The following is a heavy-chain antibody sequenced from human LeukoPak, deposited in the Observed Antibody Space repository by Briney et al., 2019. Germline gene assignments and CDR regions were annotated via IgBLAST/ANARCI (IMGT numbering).Heavy chain of an antibody. J-gene: IGHJ4*02. Sequence: SETLSLTCAVYGGSFSGYYWSWIRQPPGKGLEWIGEINHGGSTNYNPSLKSRVTISVDTSKNQFSLKLSSVTAADTAVYYCARHRNYVWGSYRYHQGGWFDYWGQGTLVTVSS. V-gene: IGHV4-34*01. CDR2: INHGGST. CDR3: ARHRNYVWGSYRYHQGGWFDY. D-gene: IGHD3-16*02. CDR1: GGSFSGYY.